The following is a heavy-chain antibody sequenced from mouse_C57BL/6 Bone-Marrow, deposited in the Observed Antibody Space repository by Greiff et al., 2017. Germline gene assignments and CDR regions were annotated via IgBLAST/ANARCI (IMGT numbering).Heavy chain of an antibody. J-gene: IGHJ4*01. CDR2: ILPSIGRT. Sequence: VKLQESGSELRSPGSSVKLSCKDFDSEVFPIAYMSWVRQKPGHGFEWIGGILPSIGRTIYGEKFEDKATLDADTLSNTAYLELNSLTSEDSAIYYCARGRTDYYAMDYWGQGTSVTVSS. V-gene: IGHV15-2*01. CDR3: ARGRTDYYAMDY. CDR1: DSEVFPIAY.